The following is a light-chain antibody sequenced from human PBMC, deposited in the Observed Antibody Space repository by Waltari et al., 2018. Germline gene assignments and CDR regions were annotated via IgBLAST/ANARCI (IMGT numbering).Light chain of an antibody. V-gene: IGKV4-1*01. Sequence: DIVMTQSPDSLAVSLGERATINCKSSQGILDGSNNRNSLAWYQQKPGQSPNLLIYWASTRESGVPDRFSGNGSGTDFSLTISSLQAEDVAVYYCQQYYRVPLTFGGGTKIEIK. J-gene: IGKJ4*01. CDR3: QQYYRVPLT. CDR2: WAS. CDR1: QGILDGSNNRNS.